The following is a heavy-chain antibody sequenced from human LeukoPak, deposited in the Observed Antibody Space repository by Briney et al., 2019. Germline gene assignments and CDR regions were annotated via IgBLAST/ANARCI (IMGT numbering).Heavy chain of an antibody. CDR2: ISSSSSYI. D-gene: IGHD6-13*01. CDR3: AREREDIAAADGGFDP. CDR1: GFTFSSYS. Sequence: GGSLRLSCAASGFTFSSYSMNWVRQAPGKGLEWVSSISSSSSYIYYADSVKGRFTISRDNAKNSLYLQMNSLRAEDTAVYYCAREREDIAAADGGFDPWGQGTLVTVSS. V-gene: IGHV3-21*01. J-gene: IGHJ5*02.